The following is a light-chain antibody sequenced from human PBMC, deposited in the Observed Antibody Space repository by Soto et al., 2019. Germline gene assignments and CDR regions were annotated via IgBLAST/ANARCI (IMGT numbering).Light chain of an antibody. CDR3: QQYNNWPPET. CDR1: QSISSN. CDR2: GAS. V-gene: IGKV3-15*01. Sequence: EIVLTQSPATLSLSPGERAALSCRASQSISSNLAWYQHKPGQAPRLLIYGASTRATGIPARFSGSGSGTEFTLTISSPQSEDFAVYYSQQYNNWPPETFGQGTKV. J-gene: IGKJ1*01.